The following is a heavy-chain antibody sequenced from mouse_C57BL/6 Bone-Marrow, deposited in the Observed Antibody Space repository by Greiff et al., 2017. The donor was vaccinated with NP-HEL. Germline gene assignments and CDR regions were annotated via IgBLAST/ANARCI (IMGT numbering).Heavy chain of an antibody. J-gene: IGHJ1*03. CDR3: ARETMVTCSYWYFDV. V-gene: IGHV3-6*01. CDR1: GYSITSGYY. D-gene: IGHD2-2*01. Sequence: EVQLVESGPGLVKPSQSLSLTCSVTGYSITSGYYWNWIRQFPGNKLEWMGYISYDGSNNYNPSLKNRISITRDTSKNQFFLKLNSVTTEDTATYYCARETMVTCSYWYFDVWGTGTTVTVSS. CDR2: ISYDGSN.